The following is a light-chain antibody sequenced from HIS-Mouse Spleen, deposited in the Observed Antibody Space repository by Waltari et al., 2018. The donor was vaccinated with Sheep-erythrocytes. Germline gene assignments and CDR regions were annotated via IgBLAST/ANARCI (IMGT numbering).Light chain of an antibody. CDR3: QQRSNWLT. V-gene: IGKV3-11*01. CDR1: QSVSSY. J-gene: IGKJ4*01. Sequence: SPGERATLSCRASQSVSSYLAWYQQKPGQAPRLLIYDASNRATGIPARFSGSGSGTDFTLTISSLEPEDFAVYYCQQRSNWLTFGGGTKVEIK. CDR2: DAS.